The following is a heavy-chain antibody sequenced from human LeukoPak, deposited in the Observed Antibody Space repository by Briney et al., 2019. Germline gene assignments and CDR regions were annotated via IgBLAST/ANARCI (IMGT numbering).Heavy chain of an antibody. J-gene: IGHJ2*01. D-gene: IGHD6-13*01. CDR1: GGSISSSNW. CDR2: INHSGST. Sequence: SGTVSLTCAVSGGSISSSNWWSWVRQPPGKGLEWIGEINHSGSTNYNPSLKSRVTISVDTSKNHFSLKLTSVTAADTAFYYCARVYYSSSYDYWYFDLWGRGTLVTVSS. V-gene: IGHV4-4*02. CDR3: ARVYYSSSYDYWYFDL.